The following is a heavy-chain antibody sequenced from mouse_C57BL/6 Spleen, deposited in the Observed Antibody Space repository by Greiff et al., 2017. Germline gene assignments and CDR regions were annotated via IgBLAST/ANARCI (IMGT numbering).Heavy chain of an antibody. CDR1: GYTFTDYY. Sequence: VQLQQSGPELVKPGASVKISCKASGYTFTDYYMNWVKQSHGKSLEWIGDINPNNGGTSYNQKFKGKATLTVDKSSSTAYMELRSLTSEDSAVYYGARGGGNYRYFDVWGTGTTVTVSS. CDR3: ARGGGNYRYFDV. CDR2: INPNNGGT. V-gene: IGHV1-26*01. D-gene: IGHD2-1*01. J-gene: IGHJ1*03.